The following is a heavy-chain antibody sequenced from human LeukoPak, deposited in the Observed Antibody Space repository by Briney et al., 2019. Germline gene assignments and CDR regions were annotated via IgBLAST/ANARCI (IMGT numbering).Heavy chain of an antibody. CDR3: ARGEGYYYYYYMDV. CDR2: IFYSGST. CDR1: GGSISSYC. J-gene: IGHJ6*03. Sequence: SETLSLTCTVSGGSISSYCWSWIRQPPGKGLEWIGYIFYSGSTNYNPSLKSRVTISVDTSKNQFSLKLSSVTAADTAVYYCARGEGYYYYYYMDVWGKGTTVTISS. V-gene: IGHV4-59*01.